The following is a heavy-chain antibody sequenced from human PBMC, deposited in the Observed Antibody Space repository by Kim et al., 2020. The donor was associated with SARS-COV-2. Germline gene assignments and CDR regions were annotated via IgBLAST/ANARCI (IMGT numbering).Heavy chain of an antibody. V-gene: IGHV3-7*03. CDR1: GFTFRTYW. CDR3: ARDYDY. J-gene: IGHJ4*02. CDR2: IKQDGSEK. Sequence: GGSLRLSCAASGFTFRTYWMTWVRQAPGKGLEWVANIKQDGSEKYYVDPVKGRFTISRDNAKNSLYLQMNSLRVEDTAVYYCARDYDYWGQGTLVTVSS.